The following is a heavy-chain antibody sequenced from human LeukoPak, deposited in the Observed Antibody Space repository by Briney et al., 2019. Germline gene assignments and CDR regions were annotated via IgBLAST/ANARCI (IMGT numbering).Heavy chain of an antibody. V-gene: IGHV3-7*01. CDR3: TRDLNHDSSG. Sequence: GGSVRLSRAPSGFRLSSYWMTGARPARGEAVESVANIKPDGSEKYYLDSVKGRFTISRDNAKNSLYLQMNSLRVEDTAVYYCTRDLNHDSSGWGQGTLVTVSS. D-gene: IGHD3-22*01. CDR1: GFRLSSYW. CDR2: IKPDGSEK. J-gene: IGHJ4*02.